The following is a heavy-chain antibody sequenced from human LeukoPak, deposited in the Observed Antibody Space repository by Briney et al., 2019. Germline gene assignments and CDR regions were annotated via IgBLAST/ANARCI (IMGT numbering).Heavy chain of an antibody. CDR1: GYTFTSYG. J-gene: IGHJ4*02. V-gene: IGHV1-18*01. CDR2: ISAYNGNT. D-gene: IGHD3-10*01. CDR3: AGGSGSYGLSYFDY. Sequence: GASVKVSCKASGYTFTSYGISWVRQAPGQGLEWMGWISAYNGNTNYAQKLQGRVTMTTDTSTSTAYMELRSLRSDDTAVYYCAGGSGSYGLSYFDYWGQGTLVTVSS.